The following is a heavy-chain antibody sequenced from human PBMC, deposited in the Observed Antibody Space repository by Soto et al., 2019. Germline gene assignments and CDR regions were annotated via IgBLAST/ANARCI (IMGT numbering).Heavy chain of an antibody. J-gene: IGHJ4*02. D-gene: IGHD1-1*01. Sequence: SETLSLTCNVSGGSISSGTYFWGWIRQPPGKGPEWIGSIYYSGSTYYSPSLKSRVTMSVDTSKNQFSLKLTSVTAADTAVYHCARQMRGTALSPFDYWGQGTLVTVSS. V-gene: IGHV4-39*01. CDR3: ARQMRGTALSPFDY. CDR1: GGSISSGTYF. CDR2: IYYSGST.